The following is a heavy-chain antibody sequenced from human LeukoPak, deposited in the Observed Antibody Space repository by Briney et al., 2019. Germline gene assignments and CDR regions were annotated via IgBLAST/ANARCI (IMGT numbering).Heavy chain of an antibody. Sequence: ASVKVSCKASGGTFRSNAISWVRQAPGQGLEWMGGITPIFGTANYAQKFQGRVTITAVESMSTAYMELSSLRSEDTAVYYCARGWLAETTVVTPYNYWGQGSLVTVSS. D-gene: IGHD4-23*01. CDR3: ARGWLAETTVVTPYNY. V-gene: IGHV1-69*13. CDR1: GGTFRSNA. J-gene: IGHJ4*02. CDR2: ITPIFGTA.